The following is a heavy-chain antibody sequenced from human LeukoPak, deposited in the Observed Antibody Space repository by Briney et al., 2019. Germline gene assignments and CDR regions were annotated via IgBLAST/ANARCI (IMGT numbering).Heavy chain of an antibody. CDR1: GFSLRRYW. D-gene: IGHD5-18*01. V-gene: IGHV3-7*05. J-gene: IGHJ4*02. CDR3: ARGRGYNYIY. CDR2: TKKDGSEK. Sequence: PGGCLRLSCAASGFSLRRYWTRWGRHEPGGRGVWVAKTKKDGSEKYYGDSVKGRFTVSRDNAKNSLYLQMNSLRAEDTALYFCARGRGYNYIYWGQGTLVTVSS.